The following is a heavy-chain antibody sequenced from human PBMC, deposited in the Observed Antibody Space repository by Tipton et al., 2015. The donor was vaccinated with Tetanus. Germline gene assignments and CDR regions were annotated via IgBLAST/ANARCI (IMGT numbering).Heavy chain of an antibody. D-gene: IGHD2-8*01. CDR3: ARDMYEGYFDY. CDR1: GGSVSSGSYY. Sequence: TLSLTCTVSGGSVSSGSYYWSWIRQPPGKGLEWIGYIYYSGSTNYNPSLKSRVTISVDTSKNQFSLKLSSVTAADTAVYYCARDMYEGYFDYWGQGTLVTVSS. CDR2: IYYSGST. J-gene: IGHJ4*02. V-gene: IGHV4-61*01.